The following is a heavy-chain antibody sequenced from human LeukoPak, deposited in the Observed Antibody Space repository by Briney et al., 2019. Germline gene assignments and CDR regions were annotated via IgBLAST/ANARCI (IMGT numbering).Heavy chain of an antibody. CDR1: GYTFINYA. D-gene: IGHD6-13*01. J-gene: IGHJ4*02. V-gene: IGHV1-3*01. Sequence: ASVKVSCKASGYTFINYAFHWVRQAPGQGLEWMGWINAANGHTKYSQKFQGRVTITRDPSASSAYVELSSLKSEDTAVYYCARSDGSSWYSLHDCWGQGTLVTVSS. CDR3: ARSDGSSWYSLHDC. CDR2: INAANGHT.